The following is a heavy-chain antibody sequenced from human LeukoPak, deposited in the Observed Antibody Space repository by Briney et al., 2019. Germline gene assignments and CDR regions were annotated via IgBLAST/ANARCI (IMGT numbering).Heavy chain of an antibody. J-gene: IGHJ4*02. CDR3: AHRTYGSGSSPFDY. V-gene: IGHV2-5*02. CDR2: IYWDDDK. D-gene: IGHD3-10*01. Sequence: SGPTLVKPTQTLTPTCTFSGFSLSTSGVGVGWIRQPPGKALEWLALIYWDDDKRYSPSLKSRLTITKDTSKNQVVLAMTNMDPVDTATYYCAHRTYGSGSSPFDYWGQGTLVTVSS. CDR1: GFSLSTSGVG.